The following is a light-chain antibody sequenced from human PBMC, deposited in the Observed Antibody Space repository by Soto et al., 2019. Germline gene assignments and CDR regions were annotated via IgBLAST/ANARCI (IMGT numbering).Light chain of an antibody. CDR1: QGISNY. V-gene: IGKV1-33*01. J-gene: IGKJ5*01. CDR2: DAS. CDR3: QQYDNLPIT. Sequence: DIQMTQSPSSLSASVGDRVTITCQASQGISNYLNWYQQKPGKAPKLLIYDASNLETGVPSRFSGSGSGTDFTFTISSLQPEDIATYYCQQYDNLPITFGQGTRREIK.